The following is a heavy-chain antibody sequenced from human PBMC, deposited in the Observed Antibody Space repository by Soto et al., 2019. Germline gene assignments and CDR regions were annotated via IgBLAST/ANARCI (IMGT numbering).Heavy chain of an antibody. CDR2: INYGGTT. CDR1: GGPIINGDSY. Sequence: KTSETLSLTCTVSGGPIINGDSYLNWIRQHPEKGLEWMGYINYGGTTNYNPALKSRILISIDTSKNQFSLRLTSVTAADTAVYYCAKDATGGAPYWGQGTLVTVSS. J-gene: IGHJ4*02. CDR3: AKDATGGAPY. V-gene: IGHV4-31*03. D-gene: IGHD1-26*01.